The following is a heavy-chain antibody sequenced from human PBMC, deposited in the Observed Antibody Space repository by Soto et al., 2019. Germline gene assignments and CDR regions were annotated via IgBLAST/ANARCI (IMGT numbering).Heavy chain of an antibody. Sequence: PSETLSLTCAVYGGSFANYYWNWIRQPPGKGLEWIGEINYSGSTDYNPSLESRVTISVDTSKNQFSLNLSSVTAADTAVYYCARYSSNWFQTEGMDVWGQGTTVTVSS. CDR1: GGSFANYY. V-gene: IGHV4-34*01. D-gene: IGHD6-13*01. CDR2: INYSGST. J-gene: IGHJ6*02. CDR3: ARYSSNWFQTEGMDV.